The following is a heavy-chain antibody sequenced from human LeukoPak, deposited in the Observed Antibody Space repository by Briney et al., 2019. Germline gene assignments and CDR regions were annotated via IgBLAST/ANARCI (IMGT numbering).Heavy chain of an antibody. D-gene: IGHD2/OR15-2a*01. V-gene: IGHV4-38-2*02. CDR2: IYHSGST. CDR3: ARVGYFTDD. J-gene: IGHJ4*02. Sequence: SETLSLTCTVSGYSISSGYYWGWIRQPPGKGLEWIGSIYHSGSTYYNPSLKSRVTISVDTSKNQFSLKLSSVAAADTAVYYCARVGYFTDDWGQGTLVTVSS. CDR1: GYSISSGYY.